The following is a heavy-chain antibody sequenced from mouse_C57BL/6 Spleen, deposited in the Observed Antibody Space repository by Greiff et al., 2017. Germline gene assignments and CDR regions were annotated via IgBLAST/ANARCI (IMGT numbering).Heavy chain of an antibody. V-gene: IGHV2-3*01. D-gene: IGHD2-4*01. CDR3: AKSTSYDYDEGVYFDY. CDR1: GFSFTSYG. J-gene: IGHJ2*01. Sequence: VQLQQSGPGLVAPSPSLSITCTVSGFSFTSYGVRWVRQPPGKGLEWLGVIWGDGSTNYHSAHISRLSTSKDNSKSQVFLKLNSLKTDDTATYYCAKSTSYDYDEGVYFDYWGQGTTLTVSS. CDR2: IWGDGST.